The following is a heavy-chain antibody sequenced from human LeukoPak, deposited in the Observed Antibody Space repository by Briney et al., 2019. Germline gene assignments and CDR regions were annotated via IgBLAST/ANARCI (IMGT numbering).Heavy chain of an antibody. CDR1: GGSISSGGYY. J-gene: IGHJ6*02. CDR3: ARATRVFGVVIMGPNYYYGMDV. Sequence: SETLSLTCTVSGGSISSGGYYWSWIRQPPGKGLEWIGYIYYSGSTYYNPSLKSRVTISVDTSKNQFSLKLSSVTAADTAVYYCARATRVFGVVIMGPNYYYGMDVWGQGTTVTVSS. D-gene: IGHD3-3*01. V-gene: IGHV4-31*03. CDR2: IYYSGST.